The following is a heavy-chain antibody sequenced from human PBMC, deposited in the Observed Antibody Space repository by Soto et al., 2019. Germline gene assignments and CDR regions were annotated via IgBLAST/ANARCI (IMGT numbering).Heavy chain of an antibody. J-gene: IGHJ5*02. V-gene: IGHV4-31*03. CDR3: AKDPSPQPTTVVTPGWFDP. CDR1: GYSISTGGYY. D-gene: IGHD4-17*01. Sequence: SATLSLTCTVSGYSISTGGYYWSWIRQHPGKGLEWLGYIYYTGRTYYNPSLKNRLTMSVDMSKSQFSLKLTSLTAADTAVYYCAKDPSPQPTTVVTPGWFDPWGQGILVTVSS. CDR2: IYYTGRT.